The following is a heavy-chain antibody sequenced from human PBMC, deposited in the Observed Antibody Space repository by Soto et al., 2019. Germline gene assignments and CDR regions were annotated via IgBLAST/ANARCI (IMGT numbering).Heavy chain of an antibody. V-gene: IGHV1-69*06. CDR3: ARSTSVFYYYDGMDV. CDR2: IIPIFGTA. J-gene: IGHJ6*02. Sequence: QVQLVQSGAAVKKPGSSVKVSCKASGGTFSRYAISWVRQAPGPGLEWMGGIIPIFGTANYAQKFQGRVTITADKSTIKAYMELSSLRSEDTAVYYCARSTSVFYYYDGMDVWVQGTTVTVSS. CDR1: GGTFSRYA. D-gene: IGHD6-6*01.